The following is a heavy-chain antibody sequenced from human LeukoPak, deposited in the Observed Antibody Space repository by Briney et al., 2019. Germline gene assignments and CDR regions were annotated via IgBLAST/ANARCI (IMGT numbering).Heavy chain of an antibody. CDR3: ARAHLIPKFDY. J-gene: IGHJ4*02. CDR1: GASISSYY. V-gene: IGHV4-59*01. CDR2: IYYSGST. Sequence: SETLSLTCTVSGASISSYYWSWIRQPPGKGLEWIGYIYYSGSTNYNPSLKSRVTISVDTSKNQFSLKLSSVTAADTAVYYCARAHLIPKFDYWGQGTLVTVSS.